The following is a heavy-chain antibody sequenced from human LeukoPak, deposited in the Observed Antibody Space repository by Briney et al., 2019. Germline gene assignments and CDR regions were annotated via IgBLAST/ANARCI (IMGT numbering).Heavy chain of an antibody. J-gene: IGHJ4*02. Sequence: SETLSLTCTISGGSITSYHWSWLRQPPGKGLEWIGYIYYSGSTNYNPSLKSRLTISVDTSKNQFSLNLRSVTAADTAVYYCARGSRDGYNHFDYWGQGTLVTVSS. D-gene: IGHD5-24*01. CDR1: GGSITSYH. V-gene: IGHV4-59*01. CDR2: IYYSGST. CDR3: ARGSRDGYNHFDY.